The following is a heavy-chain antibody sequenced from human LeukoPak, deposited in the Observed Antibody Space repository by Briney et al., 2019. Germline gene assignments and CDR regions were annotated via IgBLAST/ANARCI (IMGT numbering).Heavy chain of an antibody. CDR3: ASRSGSSWYGGFDY. D-gene: IGHD6-13*01. V-gene: IGHV4-4*07. CDR1: GGSLSSYY. CDR2: IYTSGST. J-gene: IGHJ4*02. Sequence: PSETLSLTCTVSGGSLSSYYWSWIRQPAGKGLEWIGRIYTSGSTNYNPSLKSRVTMSVDTSKNQFSLKLSSVTAADTAVYYCASRSGSSWYGGFDYWGQGTLVTVSS.